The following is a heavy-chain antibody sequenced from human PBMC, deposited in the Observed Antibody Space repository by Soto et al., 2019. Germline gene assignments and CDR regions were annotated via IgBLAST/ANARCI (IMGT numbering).Heavy chain of an antibody. CDR1: GGSFSGYY. Sequence: QVQLQQWGAGLLKPSETLSLTCAVYGGSFSGYYWSWIRQPPGKGLEWIGEINHSGSTNYNPSLKSRVTISVDTSKNQFSLKLSSVTAADTAVYYCARGRGYSDGYHYWGQGTLVTVSS. J-gene: IGHJ4*02. CDR2: INHSGST. V-gene: IGHV4-34*01. D-gene: IGHD5-18*01. CDR3: ARGRGYSDGYHY.